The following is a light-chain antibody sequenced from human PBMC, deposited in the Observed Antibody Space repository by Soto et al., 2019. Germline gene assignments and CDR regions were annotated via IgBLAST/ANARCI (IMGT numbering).Light chain of an antibody. J-gene: IGKJ3*01. Sequence: DIVLTQSADTLSLSPGERATLSCRASQSIDNNYLAWYQQKPGRAPRLLIYRAFSRATGIPDRFSASASGTDFSLTISRLEPEDFAVYYCQQYGSSITFGPGTKVDIK. CDR1: QSIDNNY. V-gene: IGKV3-20*01. CDR2: RAF. CDR3: QQYGSSIT.